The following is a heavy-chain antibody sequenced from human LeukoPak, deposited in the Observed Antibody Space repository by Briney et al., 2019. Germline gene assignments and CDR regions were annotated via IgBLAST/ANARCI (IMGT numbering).Heavy chain of an antibody. J-gene: IGHJ4*02. V-gene: IGHV5-10-1*01. CDR1: GYRFTSYW. CDR2: VDPSDSYT. CDR3: ARVGYCTSSSCYEEFDH. D-gene: IGHD2-2*01. Sequence: GESLKISCRGSGYRFTSYWINWVRQMPGKGLEWMGRVDPSDSYTNYSPSFQGHVTISADKSIRTAYLQWSSLKASDTAMYYCARVGYCTSSSCYEEFDHWGQGTLVTVSS.